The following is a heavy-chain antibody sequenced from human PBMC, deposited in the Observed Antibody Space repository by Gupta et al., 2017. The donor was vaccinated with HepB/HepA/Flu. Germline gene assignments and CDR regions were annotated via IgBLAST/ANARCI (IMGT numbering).Heavy chain of an antibody. Sequence: QVTLKESGPVLVKPTETLTLTCTVSGFSLSNARMGVSWIRQPPGKALEWLAHIFSNDEKSYSTSLKSRLTISKDTSKSQVVLTMTNMDPVDTATYYCARIERGRITIFGVVIEDDNWFDPWGQGTLVTVSS. J-gene: IGHJ5*02. V-gene: IGHV2-26*01. CDR2: IFSNDEK. D-gene: IGHD3-3*01. CDR3: ARIERGRITIFGVVIEDDNWFDP. CDR1: GFSLSNARMG.